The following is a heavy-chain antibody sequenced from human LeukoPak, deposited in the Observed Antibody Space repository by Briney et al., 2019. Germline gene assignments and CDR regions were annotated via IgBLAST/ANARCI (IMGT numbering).Heavy chain of an antibody. D-gene: IGHD5-18*01. CDR2: MNPNSGMT. CDR3: ATWGYSYGSPYYYYMDA. V-gene: IGHV1-8*01. Sequence: APVRVSCTASLYTFTPYDIYTVRETTGHRGEWRGWMNPNSGMTGDAQKFQGRVTMTRNTSMSTAYMELSSLRSEDTAVYYCATWGYSYGSPYYYYMDAWGKGTTVTVSS. J-gene: IGHJ6*03. CDR1: LYTFTPYD.